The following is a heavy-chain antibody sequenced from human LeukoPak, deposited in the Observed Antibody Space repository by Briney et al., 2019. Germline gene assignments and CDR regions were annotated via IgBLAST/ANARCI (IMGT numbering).Heavy chain of an antibody. V-gene: IGHV3-30*01. CDR3: ATDRPPLDY. CDR1: GFTFSTYA. CDR2: ISYDGRNI. J-gene: IGHJ4*02. Sequence: GGSLRLSCAASGFTFSTYAMHWVRQAPGKGLEWLTLISYDGRNIQYADSVKGRFTISRDNSRNTLYLQMYDLRPEDTAAYYCATDRPPLDYWGQGTLVTVSS.